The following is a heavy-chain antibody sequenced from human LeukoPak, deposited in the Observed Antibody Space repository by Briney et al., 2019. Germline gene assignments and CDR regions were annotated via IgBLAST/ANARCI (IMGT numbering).Heavy chain of an antibody. D-gene: IGHD1-26*01. V-gene: IGHV3-7*01. J-gene: IGHJ3*02. CDR3: ARINSGRHLGDAFDI. Sequence: PGGSLRLSCAASGFTFSFYWMTWVRQAPGKGLEGVANIKQDGSDKYYVDSVKGRFTISRDNAKNSLFLQMNSLRAEDTAVYYCARINSGRHLGDAFDIWGQGTTVTVSS. CDR2: IKQDGSDK. CDR1: GFTFSFYW.